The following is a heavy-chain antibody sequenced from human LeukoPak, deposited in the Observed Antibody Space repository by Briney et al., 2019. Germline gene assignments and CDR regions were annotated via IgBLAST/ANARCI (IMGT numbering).Heavy chain of an antibody. CDR1: GGSISNYY. V-gene: IGHV4-4*07. CDR2: KSVSGHT. D-gene: IGHD1-26*01. CDR3: ARDSTLVGATRGYFDY. Sequence: SETLSLTCTVSGGSISNYYWNWIRQPAGKGLEWIGRKSVSGHTNYRSSLESRVTMSVDTSKNQFSLKLSSVTAADTAVYYCARDSTLVGATRGYFDYWGQGTLVTVSS. J-gene: IGHJ4*02.